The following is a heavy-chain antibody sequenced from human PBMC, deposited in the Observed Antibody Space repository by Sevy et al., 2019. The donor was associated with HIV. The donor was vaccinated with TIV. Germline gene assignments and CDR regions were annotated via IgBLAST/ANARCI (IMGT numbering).Heavy chain of an antibody. V-gene: IGHV3-21*01. Sequence: GGSLRLSCAASGFTFSSYSMNWVRQAPGKGLEWVSSISSSSSYIYYADSVKGRFTISRDNAKNSLYLQMNSLRAEDTAVYYCAREYDSSGYYYGDYLDYWGQGTLVTVSS. CDR1: GFTFSSYS. CDR2: ISSSSSYI. CDR3: AREYDSSGYYYGDYLDY. D-gene: IGHD3-22*01. J-gene: IGHJ4*02.